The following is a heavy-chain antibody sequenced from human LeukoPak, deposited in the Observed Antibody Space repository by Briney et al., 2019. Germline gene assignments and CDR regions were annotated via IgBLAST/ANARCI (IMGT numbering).Heavy chain of an antibody. CDR2: ISGSGIST. J-gene: IGHJ4*02. CDR1: GFTFSIHA. CDR3: AEDQFGYNKSIDC. V-gene: IGHV3-23*01. D-gene: IGHD5-24*01. Sequence: PGGSLRLSCAASGFTFSIHAMNWVRQAPGKGLEWVSAISGSGISTYYADSVKGRFTISRDNSKNTVYLQVNSLRVEDTAVYYCAEDQFGYNKSIDCWGQGILVTVSS.